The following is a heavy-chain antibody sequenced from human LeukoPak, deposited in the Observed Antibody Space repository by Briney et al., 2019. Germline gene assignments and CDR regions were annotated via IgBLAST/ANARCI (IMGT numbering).Heavy chain of an antibody. CDR2: ISAYSGNT. V-gene: IGHV1-18*01. D-gene: IGHD3-9*01. CDR3: ARGSGGLRYFDWLFEGFDY. J-gene: IGHJ4*02. Sequence: ASVKVSCKASGYTFTSYGISWVRQAPGQGLEWMGWISAYSGNTNYAQTLQGRVTMTTDTSTSTGYMELRSLRSDDTAVYYCARGSGGLRYFDWLFEGFDYWGQGTLVTVSS. CDR1: GYTFTSYG.